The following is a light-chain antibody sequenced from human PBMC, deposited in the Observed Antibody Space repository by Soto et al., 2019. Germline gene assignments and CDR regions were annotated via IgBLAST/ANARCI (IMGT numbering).Light chain of an antibody. J-gene: IGKJ2*01. Sequence: EIVLTQSPATLSLSLGERATLSCRASQSVGDYLAWYQQQPGQPPRLLISDASNRAAGIPARFSGSGSGTDFTXTISSLEPEDFSVYYCQQRGNLYTFGQGTKLEIK. V-gene: IGKV3-11*01. CDR1: QSVGDY. CDR2: DAS. CDR3: QQRGNLYT.